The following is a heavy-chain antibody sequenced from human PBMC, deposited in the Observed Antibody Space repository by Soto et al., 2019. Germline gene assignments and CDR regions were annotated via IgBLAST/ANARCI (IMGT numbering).Heavy chain of an antibody. V-gene: IGHV1-24*01. CDR2: FDPEDGET. Sequence: ASVKVSCTVSGYTLTELSMHWVRQAPGKGLEWMGGFDPEDGETIYAQKFQGRVTMTEDTSTDTAYMELSSLRSEDTAVYYCATVRCSSTSCYTNWFDPWGQGTLVTVSS. CDR3: ATVRCSSTSCYTNWFDP. D-gene: IGHD2-2*02. CDR1: GYTLTELS. J-gene: IGHJ5*02.